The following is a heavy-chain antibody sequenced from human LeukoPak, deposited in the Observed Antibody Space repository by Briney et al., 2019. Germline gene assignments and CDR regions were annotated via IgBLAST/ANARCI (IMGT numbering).Heavy chain of an antibody. CDR3: AKDHGYRVEGKNYYYYYYMDV. D-gene: IGHD5-24*01. CDR2: ISYDGSNK. CDR1: GFTFSSYA. V-gene: IGHV3-30*04. J-gene: IGHJ6*03. Sequence: GGSLRLSCAASGFTFSSYAMHWVRQAPGKGLEWVAVISYDGSNKYYADSVKGRFTISRDNSKNTLYLQMNSLRAEDTVVYYCAKDHGYRVEGKNYYYYYYMDVWGKGTTVTVSS.